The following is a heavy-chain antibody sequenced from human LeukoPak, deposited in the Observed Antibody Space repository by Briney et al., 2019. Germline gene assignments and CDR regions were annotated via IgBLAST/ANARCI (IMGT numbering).Heavy chain of an antibody. CDR1: GFTFSSYG. J-gene: IGHJ4*02. D-gene: IGHD1-26*01. CDR2: IWYDGSNK. CDR3: ARVLGAPMYYFDY. Sequence: GGSLRLSCAASGFTFSSYGMHWVRQAPGKGLEWVSVIWYDGSNKYYADSVKGRFTISRDNSKNTLYLQMNSLRAEDTAVYYCARVLGAPMYYFDYWGQGTLVTVSS. V-gene: IGHV3-33*01.